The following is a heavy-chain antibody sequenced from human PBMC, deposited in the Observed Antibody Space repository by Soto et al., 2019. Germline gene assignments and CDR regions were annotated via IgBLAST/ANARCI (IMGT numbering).Heavy chain of an antibody. CDR3: ARDTFGLHY. V-gene: IGHV3-74*01. CDR1: GFTFTSYG. Sequence: GSLRLSCAASGFTFTSYGMAWVRQAPGKGLEWVSGISSNGGTTDYADSVKGRFTISRDNAKNTLYLQMNSLRAEDTAVYYCARDTFGLHYWGQGTLVTVSS. CDR2: ISSNGGTT. J-gene: IGHJ4*02. D-gene: IGHD3-16*01.